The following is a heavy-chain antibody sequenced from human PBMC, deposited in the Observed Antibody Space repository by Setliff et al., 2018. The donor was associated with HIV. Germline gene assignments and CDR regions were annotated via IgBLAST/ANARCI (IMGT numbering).Heavy chain of an antibody. CDR1: GFTFSSSD. CDR3: ARDPAMSGWALAD. D-gene: IGHD6-19*01. J-gene: IGHJ4*02. Sequence: GGSLRLSCAASGFTFSSSDMHWVRHVPGKGLEWVAFIRYDGSNEIYGDSVKGRFTISRDNSKNMVYLEMNNLRGEDSAVYYCARDPAMSGWALADWGQGTQVTVSS. V-gene: IGHV3-30*02. CDR2: IRYDGSNE.